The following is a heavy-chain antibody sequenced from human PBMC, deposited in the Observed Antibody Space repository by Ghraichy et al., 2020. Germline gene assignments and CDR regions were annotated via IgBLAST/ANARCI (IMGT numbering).Heavy chain of an antibody. CDR1: GGSISSYY. CDR3: AREGWAAAEEWFDP. V-gene: IGHV4-59*01. D-gene: IGHD6-13*01. CDR2: IYYSGST. Sequence: SETLSLTCTVSGGSISSYYWSWIRQPPGKGLEWIGYIYYSGSTNYNPSLKSRVTISVDTSKNQFSLKLSSVTAADTAVYYCAREGWAAAEEWFDPWGQGTLVTVSS. J-gene: IGHJ5*02.